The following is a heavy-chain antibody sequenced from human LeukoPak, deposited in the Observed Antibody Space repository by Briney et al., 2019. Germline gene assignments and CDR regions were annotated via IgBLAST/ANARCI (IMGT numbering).Heavy chain of an antibody. CDR2: IYNSGST. CDR1: DGSISSYY. J-gene: IGHJ2*01. Sequence: SETLSLTCAVSDGSISSYYWNWIRQPPGKGLEWIGNIYNSGSTDYNPSLKSRVTISVNLSKKQIFLKLTSVTAADTALYYCARDKGPYWYFDLWGRGTLVTVSS. V-gene: IGHV4-59*01. CDR3: ARDKGPYWYFDL.